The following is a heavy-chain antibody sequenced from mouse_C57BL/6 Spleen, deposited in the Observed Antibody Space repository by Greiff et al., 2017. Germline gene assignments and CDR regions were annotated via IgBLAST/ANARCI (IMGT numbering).Heavy chain of an antibody. CDR2: INPNYGTT. CDR1: GYSFTDYN. V-gene: IGHV1-39*01. CDR3: ARYDGYYGYFDY. Sequence: QLQESGPELVKPGASVKISCKASGYSFTDYNMNWVKQSKGKSLEWIGVINPNYGTTSYNQKFKCKATLTVDQSSSTVYMQLNSLTSEDSAVYYCARYDGYYGYFDYWGQGTTLTVSS. J-gene: IGHJ2*01. D-gene: IGHD2-3*01.